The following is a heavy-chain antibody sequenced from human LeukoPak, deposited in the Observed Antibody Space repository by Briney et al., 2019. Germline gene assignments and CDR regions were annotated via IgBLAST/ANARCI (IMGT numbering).Heavy chain of an antibody. CDR1: GFTFSSYE. J-gene: IGHJ4*02. D-gene: IGHD3-22*01. Sequence: GGSLRLSCAASGFTFSSYEMNWVRQAPGKGLEWVSYNSSSGSTIYYADSVKGRFTSSKQYSKNSQHLQMNTLKVDDTVEYYWASAYCYGGCGQGYYFDYWGRGTLVTVSS. CDR3: ASAYCYGGCGQGYYFDY. V-gene: IGHV3-48*03. CDR2: NSSSGSTI.